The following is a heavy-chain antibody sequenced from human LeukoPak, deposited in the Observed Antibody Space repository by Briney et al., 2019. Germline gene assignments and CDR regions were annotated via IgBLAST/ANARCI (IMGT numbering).Heavy chain of an antibody. D-gene: IGHD3-3*01. CDR3: ARDGPLGGYYGMDV. V-gene: IGHV4-34*01. CDR1: GGSFSGYY. Sequence: SETLSLTCAVYGGSFSGYYWSWIRQPPGKGLEWIGEINHSGSTNYNPSLKSRVTISVDTSKNQFSLKLSSVTAADTAVYYCARDGPLGGYYGMDVWGQGTTVTDSS. CDR2: INHSGST. J-gene: IGHJ6*02.